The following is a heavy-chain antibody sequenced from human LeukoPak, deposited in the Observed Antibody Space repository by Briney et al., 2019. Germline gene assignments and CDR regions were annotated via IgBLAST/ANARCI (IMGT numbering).Heavy chain of an antibody. CDR2: IYHSGST. CDR3: ARDSPFSRDNYYGMDV. J-gene: IGHJ6*02. CDR1: GGSISSGGYS. Sequence: PSETLSLTCAVSGGSISSGGYSWSWIRQPPGKGLEWIGYIYHSGSTNYNPSLKSRVTISLDMSKNHFSLKLNSVTAADTAVYYCARDSPFSRDNYYGMDVWGQGTTVTVSS. D-gene: IGHD3-16*01. V-gene: IGHV4-30-2*02.